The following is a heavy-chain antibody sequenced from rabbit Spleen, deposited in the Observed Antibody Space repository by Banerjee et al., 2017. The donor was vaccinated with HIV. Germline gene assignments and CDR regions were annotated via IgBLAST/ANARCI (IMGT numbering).Heavy chain of an antibody. V-gene: IGHV1S45*01. CDR3: ARDGVASSTGYALYSFNL. D-gene: IGHD1-1*01. J-gene: IGHJ4*01. CDR1: GFSFSSSYY. Sequence: QEQLEESGGDLVKPEGSLTLTCTASGFSFSSSYYMCWVRQAPGKGLEWIGCIYAGSGIAYYASWAKGRFTISKTSSTTVTLQMTSLTAADTATYFCARDGVASSTGYALYSFNLWGPGTLVTVS. CDR2: IYAGSGIA.